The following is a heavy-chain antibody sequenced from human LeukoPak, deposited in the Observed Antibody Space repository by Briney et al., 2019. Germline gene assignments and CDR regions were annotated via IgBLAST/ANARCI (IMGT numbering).Heavy chain of an antibody. CDR3: ARGGYYGSGNDFRFDP. D-gene: IGHD3-10*01. Sequence: SETLSLTCTVSGGSISSYYWSWIRQPPGKGLEWIGYIYYSGSTNYNPSLKSRVTISVDTSKNQFSLKLGSVTAADTAIYYCARGGYYGSGNDFRFDPWGQGTLVTVSS. V-gene: IGHV4-59*01. CDR1: GGSISSYY. J-gene: IGHJ5*02. CDR2: IYYSGST.